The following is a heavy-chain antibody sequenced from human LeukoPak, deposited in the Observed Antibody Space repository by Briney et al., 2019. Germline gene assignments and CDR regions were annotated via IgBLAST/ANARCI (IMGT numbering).Heavy chain of an antibody. CDR3: AKDFVNYGTYYFDY. CDR1: GFTFSSYA. CDR2: ISAGGGST. D-gene: IGHD3-10*01. J-gene: IGHJ4*02. V-gene: IGHV3-23*01. Sequence: GGSLRLSCAASGFTFSSYAMNWVRQAPGKGLEWVSAISAGGGSTIYADSVKGRFSISRDNSKNTLYLQMNSLRAEDTAVYYCAKDFVNYGTYYFDYWGQGTLVTVSS.